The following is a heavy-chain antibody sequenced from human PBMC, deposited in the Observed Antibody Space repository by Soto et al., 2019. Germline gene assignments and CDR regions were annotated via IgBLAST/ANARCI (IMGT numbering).Heavy chain of an antibody. CDR3: XXXXXXXXXXXXYFDY. CDR1: GFTFSSHS. Sequence: EVQLVESGGGLVKPGGSLRLSCAASGFTFSSHSMNWVRQAPGKGLEWVSSISSSSTYIYYADSVKGRFTISRDNAKXXXXXXXXXXXXXXXXXXXXXXXXXXXXXXXXYFDYWGQGTLVTVSS. V-gene: IGHV3-21*01. CDR2: ISSSSTYI. J-gene: IGHJ4*02.